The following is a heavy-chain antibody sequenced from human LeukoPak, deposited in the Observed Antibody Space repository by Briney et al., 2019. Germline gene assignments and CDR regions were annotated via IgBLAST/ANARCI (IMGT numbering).Heavy chain of an antibody. J-gene: IGHJ4*02. CDR1: GFTFSYYG. Sequence: PGGSLRLSCAASGFTFSYYGMHWVRQAPGKGLEWVAFIRYDGSNKYYADSVKGRFTISRDNSKNTLYLQMNSLRAEDTAVYYCAKERHCSGGSCRYFDYWSQGTLVTVSS. CDR2: IRYDGSNK. CDR3: AKERHCSGGSCRYFDY. D-gene: IGHD2-15*01. V-gene: IGHV3-30*02.